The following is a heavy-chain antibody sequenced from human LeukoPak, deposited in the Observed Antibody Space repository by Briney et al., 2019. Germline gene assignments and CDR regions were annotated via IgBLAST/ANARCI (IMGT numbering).Heavy chain of an antibody. Sequence: SETLSLTCAVYGRSFSGYYWSWIRQPPGKGLEWIGEINHSGSTNYNPSLKSRVTISVDTSKNQFSLKLSSVTAADTAVYYCARGVNEDIVATTEFDYWGQGTLVTVSS. V-gene: IGHV4-34*01. CDR1: GRSFSGYY. CDR2: INHSGST. D-gene: IGHD5-12*01. CDR3: ARGVNEDIVATTEFDY. J-gene: IGHJ4*02.